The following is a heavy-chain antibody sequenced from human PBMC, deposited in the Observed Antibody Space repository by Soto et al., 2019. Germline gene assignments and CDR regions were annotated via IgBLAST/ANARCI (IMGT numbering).Heavy chain of an antibody. CDR1: GFTFSSYS. CDR3: AREPIYAGYYYYMDV. D-gene: IGHD3-3*01. V-gene: IGHV3-21*01. CDR2: INYKSHI. J-gene: IGHJ6*03. Sequence: EVQLVESGGGLVKPGGSLRLSCAASGFTFSSYSMNWVRQAPGKGLEWVSSINYKSHIDYADSVKGRFTISRDNAKNPRYQQTNSLRAEDTAVYVCAREPIYAGYYYYMDVWGIGTTVTVSS.